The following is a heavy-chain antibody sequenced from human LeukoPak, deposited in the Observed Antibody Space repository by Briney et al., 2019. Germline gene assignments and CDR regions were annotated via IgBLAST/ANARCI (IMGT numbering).Heavy chain of an antibody. CDR1: GYTFTSYY. Sequence: GASVKVSCKASGYTFTSYYMHWVRQAPGQGLEWMGIINPSGGSTSYAQKFQGRVTMTRDTSTSTVYMELSSLRSEDTAVYYCARDQGYLWFGERNRPGSAAYWGQGTLVTVSS. CDR2: INPSGGST. D-gene: IGHD3-10*01. V-gene: IGHV1-46*01. CDR3: ARDQGYLWFGERNRPGSAAY. J-gene: IGHJ4*02.